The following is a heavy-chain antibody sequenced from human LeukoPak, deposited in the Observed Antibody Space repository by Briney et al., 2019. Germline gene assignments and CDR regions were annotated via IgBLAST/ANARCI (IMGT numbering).Heavy chain of an antibody. Sequence: AGGSLRLSCAASGFTFSSYSMNWVRQAPGKGLEWVSSISSSSSYIYYADSVKGRFTISRDNAKNSLYLQMNSLRAEDTAVYYCAREGDSIAAAGGGCWGQGTLVTVSS. V-gene: IGHV3-21*01. D-gene: IGHD6-13*01. J-gene: IGHJ4*02. CDR2: ISSSSSYI. CDR3: AREGDSIAAAGGGC. CDR1: GFTFSSYS.